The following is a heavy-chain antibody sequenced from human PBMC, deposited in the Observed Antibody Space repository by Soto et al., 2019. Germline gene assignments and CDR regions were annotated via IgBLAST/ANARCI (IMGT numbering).Heavy chain of an antibody. V-gene: IGHV4-4*07. D-gene: IGHD3-22*01. Sequence: PSETLSLTCTVSGGSISSYYWSWIRQPAGKGLEWIGRIYTSGSTNYNPSLKSRVTMSVDTSKNQFSLKLSSVTAADTAVYYCARDLYDSSGYYYKAFDYWGQGTLVTVSS. CDR2: IYTSGST. CDR3: ARDLYDSSGYYYKAFDY. J-gene: IGHJ4*02. CDR1: GGSISSYY.